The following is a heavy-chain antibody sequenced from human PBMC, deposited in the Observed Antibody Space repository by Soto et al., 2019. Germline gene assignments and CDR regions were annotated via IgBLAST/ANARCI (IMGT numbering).Heavy chain of an antibody. J-gene: IGHJ4*02. D-gene: IGHD3-10*01. CDR3: ARGTFRGVPNY. CDR1: GGSISSGGYS. Sequence: SETLSLTCAVSGGSISSGGYSWSWIRQPPGKGLEWIGYIYHSGSTYYNPSLKSRVTLSVDRSKNQFSLKLGSVTAADSAGYYCARGTFRGVPNYWGQGTLVTVSS. V-gene: IGHV4-30-2*01. CDR2: IYHSGST.